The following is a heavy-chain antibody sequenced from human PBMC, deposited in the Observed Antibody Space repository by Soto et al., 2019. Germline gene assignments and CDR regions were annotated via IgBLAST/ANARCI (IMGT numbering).Heavy chain of an antibody. J-gene: IGHJ4*02. CDR1: GYTLTELS. D-gene: IGHD3-10*01. CDR2: FDPEDGET. CDR3: ATDPKRGFGELSAAGGGY. Sequence: GASVKVSCKVSGYTLTELSMHWVRQAPGKGLEWMGGFDPEDGETIYAQKFQGRVTMTEDTSTDTAYMELSSLRSEDTAVYYCATDPKRGFGELSAAGGGYWGQGTLVTVSS. V-gene: IGHV1-24*01.